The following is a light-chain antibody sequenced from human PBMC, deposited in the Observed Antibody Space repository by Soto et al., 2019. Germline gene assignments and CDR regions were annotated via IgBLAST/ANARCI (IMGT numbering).Light chain of an antibody. CDR1: TSDVGGYNY. V-gene: IGLV2-14*03. CDR3: SSYTSSITQVL. J-gene: IGLJ2*01. Sequence: QSALTQPASVSRSPGQSITISCTGATSDVGGYNYVSWYQHHPGEALKLIIYNVNDRPSGVSDRFSASKSGNTASLTISGLQAEDEGDYYCSSYTSSITQVLFGGGTKLTVL. CDR2: NVN.